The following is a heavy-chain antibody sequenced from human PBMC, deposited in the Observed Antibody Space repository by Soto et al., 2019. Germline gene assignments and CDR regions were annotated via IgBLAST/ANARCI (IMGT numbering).Heavy chain of an antibody. CDR1: GFTFSSYG. D-gene: IGHD6-19*01. CDR2: ISYDGSNK. Sequence: QVQLVESGGGVVQPGRSLRLSCAASGFTFSSYGMHWVRQAPSKGLEWVAVISYDGSNKYYADSVKGRFTISRDNSKNSLYLQMNSLRAEHTAVYYCAKKWLELLADNYYYYGMDVWGQGTTVTLSS. CDR3: AKKWLELLADNYYYYGMDV. V-gene: IGHV3-30*18. J-gene: IGHJ6*02.